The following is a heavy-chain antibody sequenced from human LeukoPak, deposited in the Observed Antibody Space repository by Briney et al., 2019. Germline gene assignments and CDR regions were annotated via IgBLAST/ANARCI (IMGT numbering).Heavy chain of an antibody. CDR2: ISAYNGNT. V-gene: IGHV1-18*01. J-gene: IGHJ4*02. D-gene: IGHD6-19*01. CDR1: GYTFTSYG. CDR3: ARVWGPDQRIAVASYFDY. Sequence: ASVKVSCKASGYTFTSYGISWVRQAPGQGLEWMGWISAYNGNTNYAQKLQGRVTMTTDTSTSTAYMELRSLRSDDTAVYYCARVWGPDQRIAVASYFDYWGQGTLVTVSS.